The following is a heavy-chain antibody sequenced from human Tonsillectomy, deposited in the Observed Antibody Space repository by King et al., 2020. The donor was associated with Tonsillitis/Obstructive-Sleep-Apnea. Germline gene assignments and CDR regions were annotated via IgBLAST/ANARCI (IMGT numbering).Heavy chain of an antibody. D-gene: IGHD2-2*01. CDR3: ARQPPAGVVPAAIPVQGYYFDY. J-gene: IGHJ4*02. Sequence: VQLQQWGAGLLKPSETLSLTCAVYGGSFSGYYWSWIRQPPGKGLEWIGEINHSGSTNYNPSLKSRVTISVDTAQNQFSLKLSSVTAADTAVYYCARQPPAGVVPAAIPVQGYYFDYWGQGTLVTVSS. V-gene: IGHV4-34*01. CDR2: INHSGST. CDR1: GGSFSGYY.